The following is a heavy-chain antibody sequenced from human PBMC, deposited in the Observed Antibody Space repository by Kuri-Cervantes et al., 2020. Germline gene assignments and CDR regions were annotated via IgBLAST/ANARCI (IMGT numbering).Heavy chain of an antibody. V-gene: IGHV4-59*12. Sequence: ESLKISCTVSGGSLGSNYWSWIRQPPGKGLEWIGYVYYYGDTKYNPSLKSRVTISVDKSKNQFSLKLSSVTAADTAVYYCARVASFNWFDPWGQGTLVTVSS. CDR2: VYYYGDT. CDR1: GGSLGSNY. CDR3: ARVASFNWFDP. J-gene: IGHJ5*02. D-gene: IGHD2-2*01.